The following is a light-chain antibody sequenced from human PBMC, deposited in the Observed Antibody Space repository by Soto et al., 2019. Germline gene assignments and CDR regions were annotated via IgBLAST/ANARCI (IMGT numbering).Light chain of an antibody. CDR1: HTVNSR. V-gene: IGKV3-11*01. CDR3: HQRQSWTRT. Sequence: IVLTQSPATLSSSPGERGTLSCRASHTVNSRLAWYQNKTGQAPRLLIYHTSNRATGIPASFSGSGSGTDFNLTISRLETEDCAVYEGHQRQSWTRTFCPVTKVDIK. J-gene: IGKJ1*01. CDR2: HTS.